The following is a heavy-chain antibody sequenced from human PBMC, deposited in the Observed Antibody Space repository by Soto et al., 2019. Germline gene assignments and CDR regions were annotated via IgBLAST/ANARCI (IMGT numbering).Heavy chain of an antibody. J-gene: IGHJ4*02. CDR1: GLTFSRYA. V-gene: IGHV3-30*04. CDR2: IIYDGSNK. Sequence: QVQLVESGGGVVQPGRSLRLSCAASGLTFSRYAMHWVRQAPGKGLEWVAVIIYDGSNKHYAGSVQGRFTISRDNSKNTLYLQMNSLRAEDTAVYYCAAELGNTGYDGHDYWGQGTLVTVSS. D-gene: IGHD5-12*01. CDR3: AAELGNTGYDGHDY.